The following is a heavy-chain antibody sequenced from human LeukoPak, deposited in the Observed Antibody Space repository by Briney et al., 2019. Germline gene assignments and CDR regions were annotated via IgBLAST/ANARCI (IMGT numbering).Heavy chain of an antibody. CDR1: GFTFSSYA. J-gene: IGHJ4*02. V-gene: IGHV3-30-3*01. CDR2: ISYDGSNK. CDR3: ARGLFVGY. D-gene: IGHD2-15*01. Sequence: GRSLRLSCAASGFTFSSYAMHWVRQAPGKGLEWVAVISYDGSNKYYADSVKGRFTISRDNSKNTLYLQMNSLRAEDTAVYYCARGLFVGYWGQGTPVTVSS.